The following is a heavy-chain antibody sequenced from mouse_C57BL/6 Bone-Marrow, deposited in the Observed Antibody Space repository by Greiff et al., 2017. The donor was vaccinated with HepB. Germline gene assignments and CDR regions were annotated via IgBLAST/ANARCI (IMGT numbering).Heavy chain of an antibody. CDR3: ARWTGSCDVDY. CDR2: IRNKANGYTT. D-gene: IGHD2-12*01. V-gene: IGHV7-3*01. CDR1: GFTFTGYY. Sequence: EVKVEEPGGGLVQPGGSLSLSCAASGFTFTGYYMSWVRQPPGKALEWLGFIRNKANGYTTEYSASVKGRFTITRDNSQSILYLQMNALGAEDSATYYCARWTGSCDVDYWGQGTTLTVSS. J-gene: IGHJ2*01.